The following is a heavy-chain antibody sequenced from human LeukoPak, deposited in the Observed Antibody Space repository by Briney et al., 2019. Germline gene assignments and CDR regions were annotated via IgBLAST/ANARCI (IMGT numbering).Heavy chain of an antibody. J-gene: IGHJ4*02. CDR2: INPNSGGT. D-gene: IGHD6-19*01. V-gene: IGHV1-2*02. Sequence: ASVKVSCKASGYSFTGYYMHWVRQAPGQGLEWMGWINPNSGGTNYAQKFQGRVTMTRDTYISTAYMELSRLRSDDTAVYYCARDVGAAVASDYWGQGTLVTVSS. CDR3: ARDVGAAVASDY. CDR1: GYSFTGYY.